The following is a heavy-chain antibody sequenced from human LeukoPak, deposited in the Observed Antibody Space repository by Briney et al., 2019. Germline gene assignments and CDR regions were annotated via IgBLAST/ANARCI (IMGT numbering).Heavy chain of an antibody. Sequence: GESLKISCKGSGYRYTSYWIGWVRRMPGKGLEWMGIIYPGDSETRYSPSFQGHVTISADKSISTAYLQRSSLKASDTAMYYCARRYCSGGSCSSTGDWFDPWGQGTLVTVSS. J-gene: IGHJ5*02. D-gene: IGHD2-15*01. CDR1: GYRYTSYW. CDR3: ARRYCSGGSCSSTGDWFDP. CDR2: IYPGDSET. V-gene: IGHV5-51*01.